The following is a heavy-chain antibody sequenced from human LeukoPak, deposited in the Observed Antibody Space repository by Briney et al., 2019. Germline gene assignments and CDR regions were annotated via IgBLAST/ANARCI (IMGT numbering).Heavy chain of an antibody. CDR1: GFTFSSYS. CDR2: ISSSSSTI. Sequence: GGSLRLPCAASGFTFSSYSMNWVRQAPGKGLEWVSYISSSSSTIYYADSVKGRFTISRDNAKNSLYLQMNSLRDEDTAVYYCARGGYSSSWYTPGYWGQGTLVTVSS. V-gene: IGHV3-48*02. CDR3: ARGGYSSSWYTPGY. J-gene: IGHJ4*02. D-gene: IGHD6-13*01.